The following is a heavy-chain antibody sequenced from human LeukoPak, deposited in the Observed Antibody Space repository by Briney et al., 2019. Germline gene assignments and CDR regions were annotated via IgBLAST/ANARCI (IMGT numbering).Heavy chain of an antibody. Sequence: SQTLSLTCNVSGGSISSGSYYWSWIRQPAGKGLEYIGRIYTSGSTKYNPSLKSRVTISVDTSKNQFSLKLTSVTAADTAVYYCAGGRLERHGDYFDYWGQGTLVTVSS. CDR2: IYTSGST. CDR3: AGGRLERHGDYFDY. CDR1: GGSISSGSYY. V-gene: IGHV4-61*02. J-gene: IGHJ4*02. D-gene: IGHD1-1*01.